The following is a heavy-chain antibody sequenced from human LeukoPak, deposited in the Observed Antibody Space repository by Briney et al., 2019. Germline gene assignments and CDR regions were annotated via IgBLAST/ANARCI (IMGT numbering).Heavy chain of an antibody. V-gene: IGHV4-59*11. D-gene: IGHD6-19*01. J-gene: IGHJ6*03. CDR1: GGSISSHY. CDR3: AREVTVAGTFYFYMDV. CDR2: IYYGGRT. Sequence: PSETLSLTCSVSGGSISSHYWTWVRQPPGQALEFIGYIYYGGRTPYNPSLKSRVTMTMDTSKNQFSLRLNSVSAADTAVYYCAREVTVAGTFYFYMDVWGKGTTVTVSS.